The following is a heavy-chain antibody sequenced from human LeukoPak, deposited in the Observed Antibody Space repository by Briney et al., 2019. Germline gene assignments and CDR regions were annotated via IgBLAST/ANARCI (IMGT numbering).Heavy chain of an antibody. D-gene: IGHD3-22*01. CDR2: IIPIFGTA. Sequence: ASVKVSCKVSGYTLTELSMHWVRQAPGKGLEWMGGIIPIFGTANYAQKFQGRVTITADESTSTAYMELSSLRSEDTAVYYCARVTGDSSGYYYYDYWGQGTLVTVSS. J-gene: IGHJ4*02. CDR1: GYTLTELS. V-gene: IGHV1-69*13. CDR3: ARVTGDSSGYYYYDY.